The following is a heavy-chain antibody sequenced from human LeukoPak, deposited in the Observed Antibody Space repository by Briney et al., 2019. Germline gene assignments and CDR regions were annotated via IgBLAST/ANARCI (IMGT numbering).Heavy chain of an antibody. CDR2: AYYSGST. Sequence: SETLSLTCTVSGGSISSYYWNWIRQPPGTALECLGYAYYSGSTNYIPSLKTRLTISVDPSKAQFSLTLSSVTAADTAIYYCASRSGRNYYGMDVWGQGTTVIVSS. CDR1: GGSISSYY. J-gene: IGHJ6*02. V-gene: IGHV4-59*01. CDR3: ASRSGRNYYGMDV. D-gene: IGHD3-10*01.